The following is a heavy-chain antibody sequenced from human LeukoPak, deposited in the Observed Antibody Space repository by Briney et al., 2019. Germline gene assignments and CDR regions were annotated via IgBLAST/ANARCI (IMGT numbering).Heavy chain of an antibody. Sequence: KPSETLSLTCTVSGGSISTYYWSWIRQPAGKGLGWIGRIYSSGSTNYNPSLESRVTMSVDTSQNQFSLKLSSVTAADTAVHYCVRESLVVFPYWFDPWGQGTLVTVSS. D-gene: IGHD2-2*01. CDR1: GGSISTYY. CDR2: IYSSGST. J-gene: IGHJ5*02. CDR3: VRESLVVFPYWFDP. V-gene: IGHV4-4*07.